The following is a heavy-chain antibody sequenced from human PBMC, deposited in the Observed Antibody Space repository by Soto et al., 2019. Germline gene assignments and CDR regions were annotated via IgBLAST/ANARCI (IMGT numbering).Heavy chain of an antibody. V-gene: IGHV1-18*01. J-gene: IGHJ4*02. D-gene: IGHD3-22*01. CDR2: ISAYNDNT. Sequence: ASVKVSCKASGYTFSSYGINWVRQAPGQGLEWVGWISAYNDNTKNAQKLQGRVLMTTDTSTSTASMELRSLRSGDTAVYYCARGIYDSSGFYADYWGQGTLVTVSS. CDR3: ARGIYDSSGFYADY. CDR1: GYTFSSYG.